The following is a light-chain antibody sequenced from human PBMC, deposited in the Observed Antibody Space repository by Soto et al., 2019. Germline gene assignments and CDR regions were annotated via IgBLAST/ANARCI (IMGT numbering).Light chain of an antibody. CDR1: QSVSSSY. Sequence: EIVLTQSPGTLSLSPGERATLSCRASQSVSSSYLAWYQQKPGQAPRLLIYGASGRATGIPDRFSGSGSGTDFTITISRLEPEDFAVYYCQQYGSSPMYTFGQGNKLESK. J-gene: IGKJ2*01. CDR2: GAS. CDR3: QQYGSSPMYT. V-gene: IGKV3-20*01.